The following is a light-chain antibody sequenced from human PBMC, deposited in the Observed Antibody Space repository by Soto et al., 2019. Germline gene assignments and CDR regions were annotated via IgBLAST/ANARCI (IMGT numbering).Light chain of an antibody. CDR3: QQRTNWPIT. V-gene: IGKV3-11*01. Sequence: EIVLTQSRATLSLSPGERATLSCRASQSVSSYLAWYQQKPGQAPRLLIYDASNRATGIPARFSGSGSGTDLTLTISNLEPEDFAVYYCQQRTNWPITFGQGTRLEIK. CDR1: QSVSSY. CDR2: DAS. J-gene: IGKJ5*01.